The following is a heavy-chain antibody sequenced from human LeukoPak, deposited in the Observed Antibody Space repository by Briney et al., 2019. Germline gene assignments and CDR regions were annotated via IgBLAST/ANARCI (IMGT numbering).Heavy chain of an antibody. Sequence: GGSLRLSCAASGFTFSSYAMSWVRQAPGKGLEWVSAISGSGGSTYYADSVKGRFTISRDNSKNSLYLQMNSLRAEDTAVYYCARELPDYSDSSGQKNYFDYWGQGTLVTVSS. V-gene: IGHV3-23*01. D-gene: IGHD3-22*01. J-gene: IGHJ4*02. CDR1: GFTFSSYA. CDR3: ARELPDYSDSSGQKNYFDY. CDR2: ISGSGGST.